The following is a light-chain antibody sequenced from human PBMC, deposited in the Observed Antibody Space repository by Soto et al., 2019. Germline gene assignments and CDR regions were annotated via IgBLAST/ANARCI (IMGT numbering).Light chain of an antibody. Sequence: QSVLTQPASVSGSPGQSITISCTGTSSDIGAYNYVSWYQQHPGKAPKLMIYEVGNRPSGLSNRFSGSKSGNTASLTISGLXAEDEADYFCSSYTSSSTLYFFGTGTKVTVL. CDR2: EVG. CDR3: SSYTSSSTLYF. J-gene: IGLJ1*01. V-gene: IGLV2-14*01. CDR1: SSDIGAYNY.